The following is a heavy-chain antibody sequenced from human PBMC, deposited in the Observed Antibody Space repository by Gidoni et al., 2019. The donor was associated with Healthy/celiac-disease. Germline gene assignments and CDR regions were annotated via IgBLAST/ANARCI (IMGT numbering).Heavy chain of an antibody. CDR3: TRNES. V-gene: IGHV3-7*04. CDR2: IRQDGSER. J-gene: IGHJ5*02. CDR1: GFTFTNYG. Sequence: EGQLVESGGGLAQPGGSLRRSCAASGFTFTNYGMSWVRQAPGKGLEGVAKIRQDGSERYYVDSVMGRFTISRDNTKTSLYLQMNGLRAEDTAVYYCTRNESWGQGTLVTVSS.